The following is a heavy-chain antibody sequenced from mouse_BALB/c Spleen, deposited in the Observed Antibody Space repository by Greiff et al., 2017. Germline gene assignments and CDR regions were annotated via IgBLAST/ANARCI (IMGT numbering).Heavy chain of an antibody. V-gene: IGHV5-6-3*01. CDR1: GFTFSSYG. Sequence: EVMLVESGGGLVQPGGSLKLSCAASGFTFSSYGMSWVRQTPDKRLELVATINSNGGSTYYPDSVKGRFTISRDNAKNTLYLQMSSLKSEDTAMYYCARDDDYDGFAYWGQGTLVTVSA. CDR3: ARDDDYDGFAY. D-gene: IGHD2-4*01. J-gene: IGHJ3*01. CDR2: INSNGGST.